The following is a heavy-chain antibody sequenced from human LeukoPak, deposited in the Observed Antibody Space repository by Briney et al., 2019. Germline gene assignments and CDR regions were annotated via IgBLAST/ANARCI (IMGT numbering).Heavy chain of an antibody. D-gene: IGHD3-10*01. Sequence: GASVKVSCKASGYTFTGYYMHWVRQAPGQGLEWMGWINPNSGGTNFAQKYQGRDTMTRDTSISTAYMELSRLRSDDTAVYYCARGLIWFGELSFDYWGQGTLVTVSS. CDR3: ARGLIWFGELSFDY. V-gene: IGHV1-2*02. CDR2: INPNSGGT. CDR1: GYTFTGYY. J-gene: IGHJ4*02.